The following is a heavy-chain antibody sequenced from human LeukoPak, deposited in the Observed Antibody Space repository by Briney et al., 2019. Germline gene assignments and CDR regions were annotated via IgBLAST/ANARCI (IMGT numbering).Heavy chain of an antibody. CDR2: IYHSGST. Sequence: TSETLSLTCTVSGYSISSGYYWGWIRQPPGKGLEWIGSIYHSGSTYYNPSLKSRVTISVDTSKNQFSLKLSSVTAADTAVYYCARVGRARAIPCDYWGQGTLVTVSS. CDR3: ARVGRARAIPCDY. V-gene: IGHV4-38-2*02. CDR1: GYSISSGYY. D-gene: IGHD2-15*01. J-gene: IGHJ4*02.